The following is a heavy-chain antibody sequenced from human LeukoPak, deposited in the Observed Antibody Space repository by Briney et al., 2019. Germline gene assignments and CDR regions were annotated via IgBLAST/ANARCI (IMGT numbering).Heavy chain of an antibody. V-gene: IGHV4-61*02. J-gene: IGHJ4*02. CDR2: IYTSGST. D-gene: IGHD1-1*01. Sequence: SQTLSLTCTVSVGSISSGSYYWSWIRQPAGKGLEWIGRIYTSGSTNYNPPLKRRVTISVDTSKNQFSLKLSSVTAADTAVYYCLGTEEGFSFDYWGQGTLVTVSS. CDR1: VGSISSGSYY. CDR3: LGTEEGFSFDY.